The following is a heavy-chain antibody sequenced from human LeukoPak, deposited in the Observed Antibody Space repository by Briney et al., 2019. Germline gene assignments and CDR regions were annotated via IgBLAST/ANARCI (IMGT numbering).Heavy chain of an antibody. CDR2: INPNSGNT. V-gene: IGHV1-8*01. CDR3: ARALGAHYYYYYMDV. J-gene: IGHJ6*03. Sequence: ASVKVSCKASGYTFTSYDINWVRQAPGQGLEWMGWINPNSGNTGYAQKFQGRVTITRNTSISTAYMELSSLRSEDTAVYYCARALGAHYYYYYMDVWGKGTTVTVSS. CDR1: GYTFTSYD.